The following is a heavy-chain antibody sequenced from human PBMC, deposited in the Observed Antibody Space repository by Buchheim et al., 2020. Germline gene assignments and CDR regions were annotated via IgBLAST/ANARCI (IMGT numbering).Heavy chain of an antibody. CDR3: ARSSGSYGSGSYPNPLPVFDY. V-gene: IGHV4-31*03. J-gene: IGHJ4*02. Sequence: QVQLQESGPGLVKPSQTLSLTCTVSGGSISSGGYYWSWIRQHPGKGLEWIGYTYYSGSTYYNPSLKSRVTISVDTSKNQFSLKLSSVTAADTAVYYCARSSGSYGSGSYPNPLPVFDYWGQGTL. CDR2: TYYSGST. CDR1: GGSISSGGYY. D-gene: IGHD3-10*01.